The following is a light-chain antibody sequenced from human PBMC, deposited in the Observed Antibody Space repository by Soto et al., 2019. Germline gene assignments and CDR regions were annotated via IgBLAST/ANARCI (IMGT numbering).Light chain of an antibody. Sequence: QSVLTQPPSVSGAPGQRVTISCTGGSSNIGADYDVHWYQQLPGTAPKPLIYGNSNRPSGVPDRFSGSKSGTSASLAIPGLQAEDEADYYCQSYDSSLSAVVFGGGTKLTVL. CDR2: GNS. V-gene: IGLV1-40*01. J-gene: IGLJ3*02. CDR3: QSYDSSLSAVV. CDR1: SSNIGADYD.